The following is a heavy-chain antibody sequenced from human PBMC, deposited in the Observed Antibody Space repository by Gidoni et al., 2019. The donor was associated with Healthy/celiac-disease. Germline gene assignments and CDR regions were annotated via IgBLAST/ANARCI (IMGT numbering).Heavy chain of an antibody. D-gene: IGHD6-19*01. V-gene: IGHV3-9*01. Sequence: VQLVESGGGLVQAGRSLRTSCAGSGFPFGDYAMHWVRQAPGKGLEWVSGISWNSGSIGYADSVKGRFTISRDNAKNSLYLQMNSLRAEDTALYYCAKDIKYSSGWYGPFDYWGQGTLVTVSS. CDR3: AKDIKYSSGWYGPFDY. J-gene: IGHJ4*02. CDR1: GFPFGDYA. CDR2: ISWNSGSI.